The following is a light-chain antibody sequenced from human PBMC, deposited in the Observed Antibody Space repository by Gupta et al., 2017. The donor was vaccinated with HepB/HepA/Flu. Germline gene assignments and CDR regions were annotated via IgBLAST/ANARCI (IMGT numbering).Light chain of an antibody. CDR2: WAS. V-gene: IGKV4-1*01. CDR1: QSVLYSSNNKNY. Sequence: DHVIDPSPDSLALSLGERATINCKSSQSVLYSSNNKNYLAWYQQKPGQPPKLLIYWASTRESGVPDRFSGSGSGTDFTLTISSLQAEDVAVYYCQQDKSTTWTFGQGTKVEIK. J-gene: IGKJ1*01. CDR3: QQDKSTTWT.